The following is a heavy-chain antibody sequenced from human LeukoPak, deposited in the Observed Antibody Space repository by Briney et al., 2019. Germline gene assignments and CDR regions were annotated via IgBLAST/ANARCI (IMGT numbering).Heavy chain of an antibody. D-gene: IGHD3-10*01. Sequence: SETLSLTCAVSGGSISSGGYSWSWIRQPPGKGRVGFGYIYHSGSTYYNPSLKSRVTISVDRSKNQSSLKLSSVTAAGTAVYYCGSKKLLWFGQLLDYWGQGTLLTVPS. CDR2: IYHSGST. V-gene: IGHV4-30-2*01. J-gene: IGHJ4*02. CDR3: GSKKLLWFGQLLDY. CDR1: GGSISSGGYS.